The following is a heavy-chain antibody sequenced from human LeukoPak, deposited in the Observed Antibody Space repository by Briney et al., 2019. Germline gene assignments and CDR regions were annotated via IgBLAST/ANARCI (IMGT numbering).Heavy chain of an antibody. J-gene: IGHJ4*02. CDR3: ARVVVSSGYYSDY. CDR1: GGTFYSYG. Sequence: SVKVSCKSFGGTFYSYGINWVRRAPGQGLEWMGRITPIFGTANYAQTLQGRVTITTDESMTTAYMELSGLKSGDTAVYYCARVVVSSGYYSDYWGQGTQVTVSS. V-gene: IGHV1-69*05. CDR2: ITPIFGTA. D-gene: IGHD3-3*01.